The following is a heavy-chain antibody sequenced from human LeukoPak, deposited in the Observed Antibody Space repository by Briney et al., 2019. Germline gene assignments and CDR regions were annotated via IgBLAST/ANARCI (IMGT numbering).Heavy chain of an antibody. CDR1: GFTYSSYA. D-gene: IGHD4-23*01. V-gene: IGHV3-23*01. Sequence: GGSLRLSCAASGFTYSSYAMSWVRQAPGKGLEWVSAISGGGDSTYYADSVKGRFTISRDNSKNMLYLQPNSLRAEDTAVYFCAKTDADGGNSLCFDHWGQGTLVTVSS. CDR2: ISGGGDST. J-gene: IGHJ4*02. CDR3: AKTDADGGNSLCFDH.